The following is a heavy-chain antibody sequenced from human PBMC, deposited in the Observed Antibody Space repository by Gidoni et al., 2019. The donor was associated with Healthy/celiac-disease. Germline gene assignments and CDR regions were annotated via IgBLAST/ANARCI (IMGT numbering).Heavy chain of an antibody. Sequence: EVQLVQSGAEVKKPGESLRIACPGSGYRFTSYWISWVRQMPGKGLEWMGRIDPSDSYTNYSPSFQGHVTISADKSISTAYLQWSSLKASDTAMYYCARQTSSSWYSDYWGQGTLVTVSS. J-gene: IGHJ4*02. V-gene: IGHV5-10-1*03. D-gene: IGHD6-13*01. CDR3: ARQTSSSWYSDY. CDR2: IDPSDSYT. CDR1: GYRFTSYW.